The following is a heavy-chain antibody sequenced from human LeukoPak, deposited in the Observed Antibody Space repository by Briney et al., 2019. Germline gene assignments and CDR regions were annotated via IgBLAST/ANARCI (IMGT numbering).Heavy chain of an antibody. D-gene: IGHD2-15*01. J-gene: IGHJ4*02. Sequence: ASVKVSCKASGYTLTGYYMHWVRQAPGQGLEWMGWINPNNGVTNYAQNFQGRVTMTRDKSISTAYMELSRLRADDTALYYCAKEGDCSGGTCFDHWGQGTLVTVSS. CDR2: INPNNGVT. CDR1: GYTLTGYY. V-gene: IGHV1-2*02. CDR3: AKEGDCSGGTCFDH.